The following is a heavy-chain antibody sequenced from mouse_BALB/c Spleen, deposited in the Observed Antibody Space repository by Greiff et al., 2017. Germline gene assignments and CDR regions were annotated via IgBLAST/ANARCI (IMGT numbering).Heavy chain of an antibody. Sequence: VQLQQSGAELVRSGASVKLSCTASGFNIKDYYMPWVKQRPEQGLEWIGWIDPENGDTEYAPKFQGKATMTADTSSNTAYLQLSSLTSEDTAVYYCNAWGRYGNYPLAYWGQGTLVTVSA. CDR2: IDPENGDT. V-gene: IGHV14-4*02. D-gene: IGHD2-10*02. J-gene: IGHJ3*01. CDR1: GFNIKDYY. CDR3: NAWGRYGNYPLAY.